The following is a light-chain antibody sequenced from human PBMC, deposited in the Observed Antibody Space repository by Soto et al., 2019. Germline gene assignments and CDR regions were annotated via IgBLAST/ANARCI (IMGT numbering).Light chain of an antibody. V-gene: IGKV3-15*01. J-gene: IGKJ1*01. CDR3: QQYYSTPPT. CDR1: QGIGDT. Sequence: EVVMRQSPATLSVSPGEGATLSCRASQGIGDTLAWYQHKPGQAPRLFIFGASTRATGIPARFSGSGSGTEFTLTISSLQSEDVAVYYCQQYYSTPPTFGQGTKVDIK. CDR2: GAS.